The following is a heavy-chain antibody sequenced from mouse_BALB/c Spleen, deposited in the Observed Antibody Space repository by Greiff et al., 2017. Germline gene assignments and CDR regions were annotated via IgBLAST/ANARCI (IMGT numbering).Heavy chain of an antibody. V-gene: IGHV5-15*02. CDR3: ARDGGYYAMDY. J-gene: IGHJ4*01. CDR2: ISNLAYSI. Sequence: EVKLVESGGGLVKPGGSRKLSCAASGFTFSDYGMAWVRQAPGKGPEWVAFISNLAYSIYYADTVTGRFTISRENAKNTLYLEMSSLRSEDTAMYYCARDGGYYAMDYWGQGTSVTVSS. D-gene: IGHD1-1*02. CDR1: GFTFSDYG.